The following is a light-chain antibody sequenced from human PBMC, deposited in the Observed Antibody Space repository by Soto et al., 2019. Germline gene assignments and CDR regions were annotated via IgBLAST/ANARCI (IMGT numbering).Light chain of an antibody. CDR3: SSFAGAGWV. Sequence: QSVLTQPPSASWSPRQSVTISSTGTSSDIGGYDHVSWYQQHPGKAPKVMIYEVTKRPSGVPDRFSGSRAGNTASLTVFGLQSEDEADYYCSSFAGAGWVFGGGTKLTVL. J-gene: IGLJ3*02. V-gene: IGLV2-8*01. CDR2: EVT. CDR1: SSDIGGYDH.